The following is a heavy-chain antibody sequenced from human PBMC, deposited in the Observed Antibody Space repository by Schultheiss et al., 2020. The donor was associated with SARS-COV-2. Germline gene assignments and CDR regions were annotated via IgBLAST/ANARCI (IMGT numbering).Heavy chain of an antibody. D-gene: IGHD6-19*01. CDR1: GFTFNTFW. V-gene: IGHV3-7*01. Sequence: GGSLRLSCAASGFTFNTFWMFWVRQAPGKGLEWVANIKQDDSEKYYVGSVKGRFTISRDNAKNLLYVQMNNLRAEDTGIYYCARGRGWVLDFWGRGTLVTVSS. J-gene: IGHJ4*02. CDR3: ARGRGWVLDF. CDR2: IKQDDSEK.